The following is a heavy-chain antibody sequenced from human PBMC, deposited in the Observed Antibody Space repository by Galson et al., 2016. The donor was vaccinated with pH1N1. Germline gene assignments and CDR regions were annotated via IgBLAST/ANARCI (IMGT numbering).Heavy chain of an antibody. D-gene: IGHD6-6*01. Sequence: QSGAEVKKPGESLKISCKGSGYIFSTFWIGWVRQMPGKGLEWMGIVYPGDSDTRYNPSFKGQVTISVDKSISTAYLQWSSLKASDSAIHFCARHQSSSDDYSFYNMDFWGQGTTVTVSS. CDR2: VYPGDSDT. V-gene: IGHV5-51*01. CDR3: ARHQSSSDDYSFYNMDF. CDR1: GYIFSTFW. J-gene: IGHJ6*02.